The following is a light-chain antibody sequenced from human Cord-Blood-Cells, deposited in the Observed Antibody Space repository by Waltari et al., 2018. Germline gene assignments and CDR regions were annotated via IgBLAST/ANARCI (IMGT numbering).Light chain of an antibody. CDR2: DVS. V-gene: IGLV2-11*01. Sequence: QSALTQPRSVSGSPGQSVTISCTGTSSDVGGYNYVSWYQQDPGKPPQLMIYDVSKRPSGVPDRFSGSKSGNTAALTISGLLAEDEADYYCSSYAGSYTYVFGTGTKVTVL. J-gene: IGLJ1*01. CDR3: SSYAGSYTYV. CDR1: SSDVGGYNY.